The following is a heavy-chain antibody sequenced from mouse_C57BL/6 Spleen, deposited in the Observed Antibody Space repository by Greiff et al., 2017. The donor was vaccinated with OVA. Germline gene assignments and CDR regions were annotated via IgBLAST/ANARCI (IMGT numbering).Heavy chain of an antibody. CDR2: IYPGSGST. V-gene: IGHV1-55*01. CDR1: GYTFTSYW. CDR3: ARGGGDYAMDY. Sequence: VQLQQPGAELVKPGASVKMSCKASGYTFTSYWITWVKQRPGQGLEWIGDIYPGSGSTNYNEKFKSKATLTVDTSSSTAYMQLSSLTSEDAAVYYCARGGGDYAMDYWGQGTSVTVSS. J-gene: IGHJ4*01.